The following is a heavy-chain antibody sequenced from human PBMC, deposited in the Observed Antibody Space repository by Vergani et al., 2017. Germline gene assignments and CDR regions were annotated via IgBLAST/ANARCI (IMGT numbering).Heavy chain of an antibody. V-gene: IGHV3-30*02. D-gene: IGHD2/OR15-2a*01. J-gene: IGHJ6*02. Sequence: QVHLVESGGGVVQPGGSLRLSCAASGFTLNTYGIHWVRQAPGKGLEWVSFIRYDGSSEYYGDSVKGRFTISRDKSQNTVNLQMNSLRTEDTAVYFCANSVIAGNVGVAYFGMDVWGRGTTVTVSS. CDR1: GFTLNTYG. CDR2: IRYDGSSE. CDR3: ANSVIAGNVGVAYFGMDV.